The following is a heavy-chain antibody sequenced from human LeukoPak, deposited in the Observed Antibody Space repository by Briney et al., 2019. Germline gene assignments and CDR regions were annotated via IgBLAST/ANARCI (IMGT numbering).Heavy chain of an antibody. D-gene: IGHD6-13*01. Sequence: SETLSLTCTVSGGSISSYYWSWIRQPPGKGLEWIGYIYYSGSTNYNPSLKSRVTISVDTSKNQFSLKLSSVTAADTAVYYCARASTAAGNFDYWGQGTLVTVSS. CDR1: GGSISSYY. V-gene: IGHV4-59*01. CDR2: IYYSGST. J-gene: IGHJ4*02. CDR3: ARASTAAGNFDY.